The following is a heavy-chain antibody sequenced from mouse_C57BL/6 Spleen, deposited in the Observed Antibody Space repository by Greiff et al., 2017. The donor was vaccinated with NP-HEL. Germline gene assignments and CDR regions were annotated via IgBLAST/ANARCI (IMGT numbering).Heavy chain of an antibody. D-gene: IGHD1-1*01. J-gene: IGHJ4*01. CDR3: GPYYYGSPYAMDY. Sequence: VQLQQSVAELVRPGASVKLSCTASGFNIKNTYMHWVKQRPEQGLEWIGRIDPANGNTKYAPKFQGKATITADTSSNTAYLQLSSLTSEDTAIYYCGPYYYGSPYAMDYWGQGTSVTVSS. V-gene: IGHV14-3*01. CDR2: IDPANGNT. CDR1: GFNIKNTY.